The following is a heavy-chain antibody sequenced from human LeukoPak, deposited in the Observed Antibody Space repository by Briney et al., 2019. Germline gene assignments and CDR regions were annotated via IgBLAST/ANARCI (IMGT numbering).Heavy chain of an antibody. CDR1: GFTFSNAW. D-gene: IGHD3-22*01. V-gene: IGHV3-15*07. J-gene: IGHJ5*02. CDR2: IRSNSDGGTI. Sequence: GGSLRLSCATSGFTFSNAWMNWVRQAPGKGLEWVGRIRSNSDGGTIDYAAPVNGRFALSRDDSKNTLYLQMNSLQTEDTAVYYCATDFYDTTWGQGTLVTVSS. CDR3: ATDFYDTT.